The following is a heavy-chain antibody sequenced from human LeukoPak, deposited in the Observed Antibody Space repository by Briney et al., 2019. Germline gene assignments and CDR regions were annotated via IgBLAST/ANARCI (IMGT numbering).Heavy chain of an antibody. D-gene: IGHD3-10*01. Sequence: ASVKVSCKASGYTFTSYDINWVRQATGQGLEWMGWMNPNSGNTGYAQKFQGRVTMTRNTSISTAYMELNSLRSEDTAVYYCARGKVFEFGDLLEPFDYWGQGTLVTVSS. CDR3: ARGKVFEFGDLLEPFDY. CDR2: MNPNSGNT. V-gene: IGHV1-8*01. J-gene: IGHJ4*02. CDR1: GYTFTSYD.